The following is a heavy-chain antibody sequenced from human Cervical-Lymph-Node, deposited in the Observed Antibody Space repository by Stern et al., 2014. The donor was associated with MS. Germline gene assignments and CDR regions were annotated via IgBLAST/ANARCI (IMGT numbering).Heavy chain of an antibody. CDR2: IYYSGST. CDR1: GGSISSYY. Sequence: QVQLQESGPGLVKPSETLSLTCTVSGGSISSYYWSWIRQPPGKGLEWIGYIYYSGSTNYNPSLKSRVTISVDTSKNQFSLKLSSVTAADTAVYYCAALAAAGFPSSLVFDYWGQGTLVTVSS. D-gene: IGHD6-13*01. V-gene: IGHV4-59*01. J-gene: IGHJ4*02. CDR3: AALAAAGFPSSLVFDY.